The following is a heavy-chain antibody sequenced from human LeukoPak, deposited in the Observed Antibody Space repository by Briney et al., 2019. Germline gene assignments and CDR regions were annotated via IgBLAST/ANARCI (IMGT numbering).Heavy chain of an antibody. J-gene: IGHJ3*02. D-gene: IGHD5-12*01. V-gene: IGHV3-74*01. CDR1: GFTFSSYW. Sequence: PGGSLRLSCAASGFTFSSYWMHWVRQAPGKGLVWVSRINSDGSSTSYADSVKGRFTISRDNAKNTLYLQMNSLRAEDMALYYCAKEGYSGYDYGAFDIWGQGTMVTVSS. CDR3: AKEGYSGYDYGAFDI. CDR2: INSDGSST.